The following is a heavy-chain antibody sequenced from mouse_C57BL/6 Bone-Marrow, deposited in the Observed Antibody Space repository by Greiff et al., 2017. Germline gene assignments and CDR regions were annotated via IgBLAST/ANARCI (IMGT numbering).Heavy chain of an antibody. J-gene: IGHJ1*03. D-gene: IGHD1-1*01. V-gene: IGHV5-9*01. CDR3: AREPYYYGRSPWYFDV. Sequence: EVMLVESGGGLVKPGGSLKLSCAASGFTFSSYTMSWVRQTPEKRLEWVATISGGGGNTYYPDSVKGRFTISRDNAKNTLYLQMSSLRSQDTALYYCAREPYYYGRSPWYFDVWGTGTTVTVSS. CDR2: ISGGGGNT. CDR1: GFTFSSYT.